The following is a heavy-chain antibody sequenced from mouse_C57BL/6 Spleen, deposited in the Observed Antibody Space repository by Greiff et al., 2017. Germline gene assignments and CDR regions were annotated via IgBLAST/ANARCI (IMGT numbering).Heavy chain of an antibody. J-gene: IGHJ2*01. Sequence: EVQGVESGGGLVKPGGSLKLSCAASGFTFSSYAMSWVRQTPEKRLEWVAHISDGGSYTYYHDNVKGRFTISRDNANNTQYLQLSNLKSEDTALYYCARDRTLDYWGQGTTLTVSS. CDR2: ISDGGSYT. CDR1: GFTFSSYA. V-gene: IGHV5-4*01. CDR3: ARDRTLDY.